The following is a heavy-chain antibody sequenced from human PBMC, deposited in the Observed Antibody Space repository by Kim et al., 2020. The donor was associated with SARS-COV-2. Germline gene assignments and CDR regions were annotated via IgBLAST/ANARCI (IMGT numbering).Heavy chain of an antibody. CDR3: ARYPVGSIKGGLDY. D-gene: IGHD1-26*01. CDR1: GGSISSSGFY. V-gene: IGHV4-39*01. Sequence: SETLSLTCTVSGGSISSSGFYWGWIRQPPGKGLEWIGSFFYSGSTYYNPSLKSRVTISVATSKNQFSLKLSSVTAADTAVYYCARYPVGSIKGGLDYWGQGTLVTVSS. J-gene: IGHJ4*02. CDR2: FFYSGST.